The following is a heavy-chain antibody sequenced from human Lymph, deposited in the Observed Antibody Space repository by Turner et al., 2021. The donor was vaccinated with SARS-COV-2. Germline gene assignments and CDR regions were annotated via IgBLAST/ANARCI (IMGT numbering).Heavy chain of an antibody. D-gene: IGHD4-17*01. CDR2: IYYSGST. Sequence: QLPLQQSGPGLVKPSQTLSLTCTVSGGSISSGGYYWSWIRQHPGKGLEWIGYIYYSGSTDYNPTLKSRGTIAVDTSKNQFYMKLSSVTAADTAVYYCARDYGGNSNYFGYWGQGTLVTVSS. V-gene: IGHV4-31*03. CDR1: GGSISSGGYY. J-gene: IGHJ4*02. CDR3: ARDYGGNSNYFGY.